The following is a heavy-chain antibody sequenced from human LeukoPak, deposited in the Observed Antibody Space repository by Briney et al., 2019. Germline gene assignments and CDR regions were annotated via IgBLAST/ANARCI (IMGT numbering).Heavy chain of an antibody. J-gene: IGHJ4*02. V-gene: IGHV3-30*04. CDR2: ISYDGSNK. Sequence: GGSLRLSCGASGFTFSSYSMHWVRQAPGKGLEWVAVISYDGSNKYYADSVKGRFTISRDNAKNSLYLQMNSLRAEDTAVYYCARDRPLHCFDYWGQGTLVTVSS. CDR3: ARDRPLHCFDY. CDR1: GFTFSSYS.